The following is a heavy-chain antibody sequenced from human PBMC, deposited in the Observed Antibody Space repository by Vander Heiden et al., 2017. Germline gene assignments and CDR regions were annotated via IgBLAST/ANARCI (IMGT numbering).Heavy chain of an antibody. D-gene: IGHD6-25*01. Sequence: EVQLVQSGAEVKKPGESLKISCKGSGYSFPNYWIGWGRQMPGRGLEWMGIIYPGDSDTRYNPSFQGQVTISADKSISTAYLQWSRLKASDTAMYYCARPTREAVAAWGQGTLVTVSS. CDR2: IYPGDSDT. V-gene: IGHV5-51*03. CDR1: GYSFPNYW. J-gene: IGHJ5*02. CDR3: ARPTREAVAA.